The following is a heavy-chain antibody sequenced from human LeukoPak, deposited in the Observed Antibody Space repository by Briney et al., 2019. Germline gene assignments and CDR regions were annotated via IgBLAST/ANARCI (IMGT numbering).Heavy chain of an antibody. CDR2: IKHDGSEK. CDR3: ARVGYFAGYY. Sequence: GGSLRLSCAASGFTFSSNWMSWVRQAPGKGLEWVANIKHDGSEKYYVDSVKGRFTISRDNAKNSLYLQMNSLRAEDTAVYYCARVGYFAGYYWGQGALVTVSS. V-gene: IGHV3-7*04. CDR1: GFTFSSNW. D-gene: IGHD3-9*01. J-gene: IGHJ4*02.